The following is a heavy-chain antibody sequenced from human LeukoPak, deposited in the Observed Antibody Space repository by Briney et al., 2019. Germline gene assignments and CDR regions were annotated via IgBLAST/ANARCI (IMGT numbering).Heavy chain of an antibody. CDR3: AREGRTNGNYDYVWGSYRYQDWFDP. V-gene: IGHV1-2*02. CDR2: INPNSGGT. Sequence: GASVKVSCKASGYTFTGYYMHWVRQAPGQGLEWMGWINPNSGGTNYAQKFQGRVTMTRDTSISTAYMELSRLRSDDTAVYYCAREGRTNGNYDYVWGSYRYQDWFDPWGQGTLVTVSS. J-gene: IGHJ5*02. D-gene: IGHD3-16*02. CDR1: GYTFTGYY.